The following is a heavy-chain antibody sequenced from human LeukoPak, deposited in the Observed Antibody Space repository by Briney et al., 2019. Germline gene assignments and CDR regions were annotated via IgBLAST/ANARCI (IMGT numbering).Heavy chain of an antibody. CDR1: GYTFTSYA. J-gene: IGHJ4*02. Sequence: ASVKVSCKASGYTFTSYAMHWVRQAPGQRLEWMGWINAGNGNTKYSQKFQGRVTITRDTSASTAYMELSSLRSEDTAVYYCARVSSRDPWFGEWFDYWGQGTLVTVSS. D-gene: IGHD3-10*01. V-gene: IGHV1-3*01. CDR2: INAGNGNT. CDR3: ARVSSRDPWFGEWFDY.